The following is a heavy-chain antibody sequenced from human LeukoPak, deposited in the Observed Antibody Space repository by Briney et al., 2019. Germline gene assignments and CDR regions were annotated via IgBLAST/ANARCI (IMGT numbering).Heavy chain of an antibody. V-gene: IGHV3-23*01. CDR3: ARGAAHDAFDI. J-gene: IGHJ3*02. CDR2: ISASGDST. D-gene: IGHD6-6*01. CDR1: GFTFSTYA. Sequence: GGSLRLSCAASGFTFSTYAMSWVRQAPGKGLEWVSVISASGDSTYYAGSTYNSDSVKGRFTISRDNAKNTLYLQMNSLRAEDTAVYYCARGAAHDAFDIWGQGTMVTVSS.